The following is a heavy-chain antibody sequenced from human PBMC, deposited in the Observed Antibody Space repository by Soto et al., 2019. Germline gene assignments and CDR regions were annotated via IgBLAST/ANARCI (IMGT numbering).Heavy chain of an antibody. V-gene: IGHV3-48*02. Sequence: EVQLVESGGGLVQPGGSLRLSCAASGFTFSSYNMNWVRQAPGKGLEWVSYISSSSTTIYYADSVKGRFTISRDNAKNSLYLQMNSLRDEDTAVYYCARSDGYLQTYYFDYWGQRTLVTVSS. CDR1: GFTFSSYN. J-gene: IGHJ4*02. D-gene: IGHD5-12*01. CDR3: ARSDGYLQTYYFDY. CDR2: ISSSSTTI.